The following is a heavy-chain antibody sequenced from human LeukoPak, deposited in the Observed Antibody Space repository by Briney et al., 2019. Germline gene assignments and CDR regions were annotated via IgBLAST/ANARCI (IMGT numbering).Heavy chain of an antibody. CDR3: ARDPLNGALDI. CDR1: GFSFRGSW. J-gene: IGHJ3*02. CDR2: QNPQGSTI. Sequence: PGGSLRLSRTASGFSFRGSWMSWVPQLSGKGPEWLADQNPQGSTIVYVASVKGRFTISRHNAKNTVYLQIDGLRAEDTAVYYCARDPLNGALDIWGQGTLVTVSS. V-gene: IGHV3-7*01.